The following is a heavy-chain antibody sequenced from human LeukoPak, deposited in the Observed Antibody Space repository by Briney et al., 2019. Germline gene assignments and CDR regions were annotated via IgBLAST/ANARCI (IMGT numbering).Heavy chain of an antibody. D-gene: IGHD2-2*02. V-gene: IGHV3-74*01. CDR3: ARDPGSLPAAIGYCYYGMDV. Sequence: GGSLRLSCAASGFTFSSYWMHWVRQVPGEGLVWVSRIDPDASASTYADSVKGRFTISRDNAKNSLYLQMNSLKTEDTALYYCARDPGSLPAAIGYCYYGMDVWGQGTTVTVSS. CDR2: IDPDASAS. J-gene: IGHJ6*02. CDR1: GFTFSSYW.